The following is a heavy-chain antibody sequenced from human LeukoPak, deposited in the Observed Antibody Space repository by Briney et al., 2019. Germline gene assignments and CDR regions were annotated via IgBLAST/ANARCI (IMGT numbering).Heavy chain of an antibody. J-gene: IGHJ4*02. CDR1: GFFFRSYW. CDR3: GRSRSGAF. Sequence: PGGSLRLSCAASGFFFRSYWMHWFRQAPGKELVWVSRINKDGSLTAYADSVKGRFTISRDNAKNTLYLQMNSLRVEDTAVYYCGRSRSGAFWGQGTLVTVSS. V-gene: IGHV3-74*01. CDR2: INKDGSLT. D-gene: IGHD3-3*01.